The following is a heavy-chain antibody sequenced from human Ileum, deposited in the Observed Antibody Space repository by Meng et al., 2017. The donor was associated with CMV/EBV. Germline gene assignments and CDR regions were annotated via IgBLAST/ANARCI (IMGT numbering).Heavy chain of an antibody. CDR3: ARVPSPHIVVTFGMDV. J-gene: IGHJ6*02. CDR1: GFTFSSYA. V-gene: IGHV3-30-3*01. CDR2: ISYDGSNK. D-gene: IGHD2-21*01. Sequence: GESLKISCAASGFTFSSYAMHWVRQAPGKGLEWVAVISYDGSNKYYADSVKGRFTISRDNSKNTLYLQMNSLRAEDKAVYYCARVPSPHIVVTFGMDVWGQGTTVTVSS.